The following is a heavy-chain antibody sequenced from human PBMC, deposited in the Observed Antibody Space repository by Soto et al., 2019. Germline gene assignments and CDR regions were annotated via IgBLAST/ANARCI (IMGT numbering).Heavy chain of an antibody. J-gene: IGHJ4*02. V-gene: IGHV3-23*01. D-gene: IGHD1-26*01. Sequence: EVQLLESGGDLVQPGGSLRLSCAASGFTFSSYAMSWVRQAPGKGLEWVSAISGSGGSTYYADSVKGRFTISRDNSKNTLYLQMNSLRAEDTAVYYCAKDHSAWENFDYWGQGTLVTVSS. CDR3: AKDHSAWENFDY. CDR1: GFTFSSYA. CDR2: ISGSGGST.